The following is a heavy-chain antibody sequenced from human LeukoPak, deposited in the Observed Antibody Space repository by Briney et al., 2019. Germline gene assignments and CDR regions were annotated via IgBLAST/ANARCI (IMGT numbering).Heavy chain of an antibody. CDR2: ISSSARTI. D-gene: IGHD1-26*01. V-gene: IGHV3-11*04. Sequence: GGSLRLSCAASGFTFYDYYMNWIRQAPGKGLEWVAHISSSARTIYYADSVKGRFTISRDNAKKLLYLQMNSLRAEDTAVYYCARAGWETYFDYWGQGSLVTVSS. CDR1: GFTFYDYY. J-gene: IGHJ4*02. CDR3: ARAGWETYFDY.